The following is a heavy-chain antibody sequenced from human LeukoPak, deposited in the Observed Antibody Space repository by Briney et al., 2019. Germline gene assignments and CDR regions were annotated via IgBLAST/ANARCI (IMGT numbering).Heavy chain of an antibody. CDR2: ISGSGGST. V-gene: IGHV3-23*01. J-gene: IGHJ4*02. CDR3: AKVSAAGFDY. CDR1: GFTFSSYA. D-gene: IGHD6-13*01. Sequence: GGSLRLSCAASGFTFSSYAMSWVRQAPGKGLEWVLAISGSGGSTYYADSVKGRFTITRDNSKNTLYLQMNSLRAEDTAVYYCAKVSAAGFDYWGQGTLVTVSS.